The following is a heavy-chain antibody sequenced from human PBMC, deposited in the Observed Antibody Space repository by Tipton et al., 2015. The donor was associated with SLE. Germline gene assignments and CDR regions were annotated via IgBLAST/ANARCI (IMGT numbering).Heavy chain of an antibody. V-gene: IGHV3-23*01. D-gene: IGHD1-26*01. CDR1: GFTFSDDA. J-gene: IGHJ4*02. CDR3: AKDGSYDYFDY. CDR2: ISPTSVTR. Sequence: SLRLSCVASGFTFSDDAMSWVRQAPGKGLEWVSTISPTSVTRYYADSMKGRFTISRDNSKNTLYLQMNSLRAEDTAVYYCAKDGSYDYFDYWGQGTLVTVSS.